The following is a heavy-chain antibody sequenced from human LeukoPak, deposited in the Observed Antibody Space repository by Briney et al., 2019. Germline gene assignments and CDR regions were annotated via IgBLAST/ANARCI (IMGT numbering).Heavy chain of an antibody. CDR3: ARMKQQLVRWNYYYYMDV. J-gene: IGHJ6*03. V-gene: IGHV1-18*01. Sequence: ASVKVSCKASGYTFTSYGISWVRQAPGQGLEWMGWISAYNGNTNYAQKLQGRVTMTTDTSTSTAYMELRSPRSDDTAVYYCARMKQQLVRWNYYYYMDVWGKGTTVTVSS. D-gene: IGHD6-13*01. CDR1: GYTFTSYG. CDR2: ISAYNGNT.